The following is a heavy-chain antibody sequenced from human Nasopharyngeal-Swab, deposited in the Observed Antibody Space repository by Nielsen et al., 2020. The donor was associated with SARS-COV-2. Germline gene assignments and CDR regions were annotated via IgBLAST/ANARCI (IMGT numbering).Heavy chain of an antibody. CDR3: AKVFPRYSSGWYGAFDI. CDR2: ISYDGSNK. V-gene: IGHV3-30*18. D-gene: IGHD6-19*01. Sequence: GESLKISSAASGFTFSSYGMHWVRQAPGKGLEWVAVISYDGSNKYYADSVKGRFTISRDNSKNTLYLQMNSLRAEDTAVYYCAKVFPRYSSGWYGAFDIWGQGTMVTVSS. CDR1: GFTFSSYG. J-gene: IGHJ3*02.